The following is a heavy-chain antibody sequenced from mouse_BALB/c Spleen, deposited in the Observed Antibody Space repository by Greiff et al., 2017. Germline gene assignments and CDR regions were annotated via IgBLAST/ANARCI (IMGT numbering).Heavy chain of an antibody. CDR3: ARQNYYGSSDFDY. CDR1: GFTFSSFG. V-gene: IGHV5-17*02. J-gene: IGHJ2*01. CDR2: ISSGSSTI. Sequence: EVQRVESGGGLVQPGGSRKPSCAASGFTFSSFGMHWVRQAPEKGLEWVAYISSGSSTIYYADTVKGRFTISRDNPKNTLFLQMTSLRSEDTAMYYCARQNYYGSSDFDYWGQGTTLTVSS. D-gene: IGHD1-1*01.